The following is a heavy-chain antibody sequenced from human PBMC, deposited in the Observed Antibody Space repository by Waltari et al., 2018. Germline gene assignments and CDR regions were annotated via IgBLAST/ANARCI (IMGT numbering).Heavy chain of an antibody. Sequence: QVQLVESGGGVVQPGRSLRLSCAASGFTFSSYGMHWVRQAPGKGLGWGAVIWDEGSNKYYADSVKGRFTISRDNSKNTLYLQMNSLRAEDTAVYYCAKRGYSGYELDYWGQGTLVTVSS. V-gene: IGHV3-30*18. CDR2: IWDEGSNK. CDR3: AKRGYSGYELDY. J-gene: IGHJ4*02. D-gene: IGHD5-12*01. CDR1: GFTFSSYG.